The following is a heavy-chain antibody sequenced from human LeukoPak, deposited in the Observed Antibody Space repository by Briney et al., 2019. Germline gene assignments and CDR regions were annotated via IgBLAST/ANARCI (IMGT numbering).Heavy chain of an antibody. CDR2: ISYDGSNK. CDR1: GFTFSSYA. V-gene: IGHV3-30-3*02. D-gene: IGHD5-12*01. Sequence: PGGSLRLSCAASGFTFSSYAMHWVRQAPGKGLEWVAVISYDGSNKYYADSVKGRFTISRDNSKNTLYLQMNSLRAEDTAVYYCAKKSGNDYYYFDYWGQGALVTVSS. J-gene: IGHJ4*02. CDR3: AKKSGNDYYYFDY.